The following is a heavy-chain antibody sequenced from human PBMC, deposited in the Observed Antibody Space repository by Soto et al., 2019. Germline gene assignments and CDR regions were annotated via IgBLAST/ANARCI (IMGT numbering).Heavy chain of an antibody. Sequence: GESLKISCNGSGYSFTIYCIGLVPQMPGKGLEWMGIIYPGDSDTRYSPSFQGQVTISADKSISTAYLQWSSLKASDTAMYYCARSRTHKENYFDYWGQGTLVTVSS. CDR3: ARSRTHKENYFDY. CDR2: IYPGDSDT. V-gene: IGHV5-51*01. CDR1: GYSFTIYC. J-gene: IGHJ4*02.